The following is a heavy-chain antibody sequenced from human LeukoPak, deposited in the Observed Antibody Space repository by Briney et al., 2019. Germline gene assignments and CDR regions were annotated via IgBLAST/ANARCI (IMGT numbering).Heavy chain of an antibody. CDR3: AKAPMTTVTYDY. V-gene: IGHV3-30*18. D-gene: IGHD4-17*01. J-gene: IGHJ4*02. CDR2: ISYDGSNK. Sequence: PGGSLRLSCAASGFTFSSYGMHWVRQAPGKGLEWVAVISYDGSNKYYADSVRGRFTISRDNSKNTLYLQMNSLRAEDTAVYYCAKAPMTTVTYDYWGQGTLVTVSS. CDR1: GFTFSSYG.